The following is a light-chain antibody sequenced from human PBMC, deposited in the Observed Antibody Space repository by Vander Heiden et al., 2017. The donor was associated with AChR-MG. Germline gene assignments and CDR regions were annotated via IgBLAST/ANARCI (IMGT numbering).Light chain of an antibody. J-gene: IGLJ2*01. CDR3: SSYAGSNNWGV. Sequence: SALTQPPSASGSPGQSVTISCTGTSNDVGGYNLFSWYQQHPGNAPKLMIYEVSKRPSGVPDRFSGSKSGNTASLTVSGLQAEDEADYYCSSYAGSNNWGVFGGGTKLTVL. CDR1: SNDVGGYNL. CDR2: EVS. V-gene: IGLV2-8*01.